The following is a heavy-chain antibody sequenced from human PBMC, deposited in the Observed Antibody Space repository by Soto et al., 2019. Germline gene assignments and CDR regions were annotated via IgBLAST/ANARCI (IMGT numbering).Heavy chain of an antibody. V-gene: IGHV4-34*01. Sequence: PSETLSLTCAVYGGSFSGYYWSWIRQPPGKGLEWIGEINHSGSTNYNPSLKSRVTISVDTSKNQFSLKLSSVTAADTAVYYCARVRRITIFGVGYWGQGTLVTVSS. J-gene: IGHJ4*02. CDR3: ARVRRITIFGVGY. D-gene: IGHD3-3*01. CDR1: GGSFSGYY. CDR2: INHSGST.